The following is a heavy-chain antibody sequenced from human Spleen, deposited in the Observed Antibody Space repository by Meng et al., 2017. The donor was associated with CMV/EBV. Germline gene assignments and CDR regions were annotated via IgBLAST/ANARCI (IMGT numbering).Heavy chain of an antibody. V-gene: IGHV3-30-3*01. J-gene: IGHJ4*02. CDR3: ASPNYFDY. CDR1: GFTCSKTT. Sequence: LRLSCADSGFTCSKTTMHWGRQAQGKGLEWVAAISYDGTDKYYADSVKGRFTISRDNSKNTLYLQMNSLRAEDTAVFYCASPNYFDYWGRGMLVTVSS. CDR2: ISYDGTDK.